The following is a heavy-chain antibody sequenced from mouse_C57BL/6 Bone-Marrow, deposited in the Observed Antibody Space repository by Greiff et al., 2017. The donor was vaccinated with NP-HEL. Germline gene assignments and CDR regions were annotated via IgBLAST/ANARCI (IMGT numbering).Heavy chain of an antibody. CDR2: ISSGSSTI. CDR1: GFTFSDYG. CDR3: ARGRNWAWFAY. J-gene: IGHJ3*01. Sequence: EVQLVESGGGLVKPGGSLKLSCAASGFTFSDYGMHWVRQAPEKGLAWVAYISSGSSTIYYADTVKGRFTISRDNAKNTLFLQMTSLRSEDTAMYYCARGRNWAWFAYWGQGTLVTVSA. V-gene: IGHV5-17*01. D-gene: IGHD4-1*01.